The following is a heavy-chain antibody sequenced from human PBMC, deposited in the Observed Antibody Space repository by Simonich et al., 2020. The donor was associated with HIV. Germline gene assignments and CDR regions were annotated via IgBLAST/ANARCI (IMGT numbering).Heavy chain of an antibody. J-gene: IGHJ3*02. Sequence: QVQLQQWGAGLLKPSETLSLTCAVYGGSFSGSYWSWIRQPPGKGLEWIGEINHSGSIHYNPSLKSRVTISVDSSKNQFSLKLSSVTAADTAVYYCARRYSSSWDPRGAFDIWGQGTMVTVSS. CDR3: ARRYSSSWDPRGAFDI. D-gene: IGHD6-13*01. CDR2: INHSGSI. V-gene: IGHV4-34*01. CDR1: GGSFSGSY.